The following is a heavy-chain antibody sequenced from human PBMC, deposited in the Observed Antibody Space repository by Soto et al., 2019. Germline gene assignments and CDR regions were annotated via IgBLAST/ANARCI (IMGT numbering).Heavy chain of an antibody. D-gene: IGHD5-18*01. J-gene: IGHJ5*02. CDR1: GGSISRYY. CDR2: IYYSGST. V-gene: IGHV4-59*08. Sequence: QVQLQESGPGLVKPSETLSLTCTVSGGSISRYYWSWIRQPPRKGLEWIVYIYYSGSTNYNPSLKSRVNISVDTSKNQFSLKLSSVTAADTAVYYCARLVDTNWFDPWGQGTLVTVSS. CDR3: ARLVDTNWFDP.